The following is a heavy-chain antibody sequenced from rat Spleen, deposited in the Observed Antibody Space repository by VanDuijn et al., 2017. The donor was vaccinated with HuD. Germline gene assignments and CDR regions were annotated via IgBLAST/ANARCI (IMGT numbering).Heavy chain of an antibody. CDR2: ITYSGIA. D-gene: IGHD4-3*01. CDR3: ATGGTYNSGYEIWFAY. CDR1: GHSITTNY. V-gene: IGHV3-1*01. J-gene: IGHJ3*01. Sequence: EVQLQESGPGLVKPSQSLSLTCSVTGHSITTNYWAWIRKFPESKMEWMGYITYSGIARYNPSLISRISITSDTSRNQFFLQLNSVTTEDTASYYCATGGTYNSGYEIWFAYWGQGTLVTVSS.